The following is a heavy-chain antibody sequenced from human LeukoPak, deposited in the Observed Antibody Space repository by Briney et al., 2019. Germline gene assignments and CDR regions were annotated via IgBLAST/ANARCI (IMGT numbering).Heavy chain of an antibody. CDR3: AKDRSSGWYTTLDY. Sequence: PGGSLRLSCAASGFTFSSYAITWVRQAPGKGLEWVSDVSGSGGNTSYADSVKGRFTISRDNSKNTLYLQMNSLIAEDTAVYYCAKDRSSGWYTTLDYWGQGVLVTVSS. CDR1: GFTFSSYA. V-gene: IGHV3-23*01. D-gene: IGHD6-19*01. J-gene: IGHJ4*02. CDR2: VSGSGGNT.